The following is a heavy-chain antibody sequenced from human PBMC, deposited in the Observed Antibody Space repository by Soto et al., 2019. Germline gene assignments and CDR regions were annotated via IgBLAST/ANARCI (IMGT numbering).Heavy chain of an antibody. Sequence: VGSLRLSCVASGFPFSSYAMTWVRQTPGKGLEWVSGISGSGGRTYYADSVKGRFTISRDNSNNTLSLQMHILRVEDTAVYFCAKGGYYSLFDIWGQGTVVTVSS. J-gene: IGHJ3*02. CDR3: AKGGYYSLFDI. V-gene: IGHV3-23*01. CDR2: ISGSGGRT. CDR1: GFPFSSYA. D-gene: IGHD3-16*01.